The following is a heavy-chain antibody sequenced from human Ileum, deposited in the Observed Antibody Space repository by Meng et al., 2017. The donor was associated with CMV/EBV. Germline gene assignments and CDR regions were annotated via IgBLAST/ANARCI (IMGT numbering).Heavy chain of an antibody. V-gene: IGHV3-7*01. Sequence: GESLKISCTVPGFLFGGYWMSWVRQAPGKGLEWVAKINQDGSENYYVGSVEGRFTISRDNTKNSLYLQMNNLRAEDTAVYYCARDRRIYGMDVWGQGTTVTVSS. CDR3: ARDRRIYGMDV. D-gene: IGHD2-15*01. CDR2: INQDGSEN. CDR1: GFLFGGYW. J-gene: IGHJ6*01.